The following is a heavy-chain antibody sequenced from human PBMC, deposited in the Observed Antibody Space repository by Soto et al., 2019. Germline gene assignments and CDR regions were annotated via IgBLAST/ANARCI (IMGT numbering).Heavy chain of an antibody. D-gene: IGHD4-17*01. CDR2: ISYDGTNK. CDR1: GFTFSTYG. J-gene: IGHJ6*02. Sequence: QVQLVESGGGEVQPGRSLTISCAASGFTFSTYGMHWVRQTPGKGLEWVAVISYDGTNKFYSDSVKGRFTISRDNFKNPLTLQMNSLRADDPAVYSCATDLQSYGDYDYYCYGMDVWGLGTRVTVSS. CDR3: ATDLQSYGDYDYYCYGMDV. V-gene: IGHV3-30*03.